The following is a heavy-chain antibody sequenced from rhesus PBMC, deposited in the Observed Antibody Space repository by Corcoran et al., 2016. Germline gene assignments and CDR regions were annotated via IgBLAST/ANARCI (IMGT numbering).Heavy chain of an antibody. J-gene: IGHJ5-1*01. V-gene: IGHV4S11*01. Sequence: QVQLQESGPGLVKPLETLSLTCAVSGGSISSNYWSWIRQAPGKGLEGIGYIYGSGSSTNYNPSLKRRVTLSGDPSKTLLALKLSSVTAADTAVYYCASPGSGSWNRFDVWGPGVLVTVSS. D-gene: IGHD6-25*01. CDR3: ASPGSGSWNRFDV. CDR1: GGSISSNY. CDR2: IYGSGSST.